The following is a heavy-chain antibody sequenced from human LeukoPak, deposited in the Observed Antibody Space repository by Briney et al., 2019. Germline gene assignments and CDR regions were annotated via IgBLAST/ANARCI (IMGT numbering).Heavy chain of an antibody. CDR1: GGSISSYY. Sequence: PSETLSLTCTVSGGSISSYYWSWLRQPPGKGLEWIGYIYYSGSTNYNPSLKSRVTISVDTSKNQFSLKLSSVTAADTAAYYCARVHYYDSSGYQRGDWFDPWGQGTLVTVSS. V-gene: IGHV4-59*01. CDR2: IYYSGST. J-gene: IGHJ5*02. CDR3: ARVHYYDSSGYQRGDWFDP. D-gene: IGHD3-22*01.